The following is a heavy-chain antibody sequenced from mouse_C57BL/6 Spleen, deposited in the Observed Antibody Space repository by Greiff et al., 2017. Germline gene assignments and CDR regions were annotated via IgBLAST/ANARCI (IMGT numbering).Heavy chain of an antibody. D-gene: IGHD4-1*01. Sequence: QVQLQQPGAELVRPGTSVKLSCKASGYTFTSYWMHWVKQRPGQGLEWIGVIDPSDSYTNYNQMFKGKATLTVDTYSSTAYMQLSGLTSWDSAVYSCAGRTGDYWGQGTTLTVSS. CDR3: AGRTGDY. J-gene: IGHJ2*01. CDR1: GYTFTSYW. V-gene: IGHV1-59*01. CDR2: IDPSDSYT.